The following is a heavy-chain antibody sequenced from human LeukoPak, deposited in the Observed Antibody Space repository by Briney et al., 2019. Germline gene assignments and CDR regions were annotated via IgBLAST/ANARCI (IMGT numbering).Heavy chain of an antibody. D-gene: IGHD2-21*02. CDR2: ISIGSTYT. Sequence: GGSLRLPCAASGFTFSRYSMNWVRQAPGKGLEWVSSISIGSTYTYYADSVKGRFTISRDNSKNTLYLQMNSLRAEDTAVYYCAKCLGGGDCYPVDWGQGTLVTVSS. V-gene: IGHV3-21*04. J-gene: IGHJ4*02. CDR3: AKCLGGGDCYPVD. CDR1: GFTFSRYS.